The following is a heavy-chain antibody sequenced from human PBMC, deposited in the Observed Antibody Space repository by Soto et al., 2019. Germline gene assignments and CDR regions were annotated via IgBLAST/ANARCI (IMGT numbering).Heavy chain of an antibody. Sequence: SETLSLTCTVSGGSISSYYWSWIRQPPGKGLEWIGYIYYSGSTNYNPSLKSRATISVDTSKNQFSLKLSSVTAADTAVYYCAKNSQDYDFWSGYHDYYYYYHMDVWGKGTTVTVSS. J-gene: IGHJ6*03. CDR3: AKNSQDYDFWSGYHDYYYYYHMDV. CDR2: IYYSGST. CDR1: GGSISSYY. V-gene: IGHV4-59*01. D-gene: IGHD3-3*01.